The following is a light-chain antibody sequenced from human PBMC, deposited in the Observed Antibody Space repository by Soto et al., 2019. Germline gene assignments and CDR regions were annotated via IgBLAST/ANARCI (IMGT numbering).Light chain of an antibody. CDR2: EVS. V-gene: IGLV2-23*02. Sequence: QSALTQPASVSGSPGQSITISCTGTISDVATYNLVSWFQQHPGKAPKLMIFEVSERPSGVSNRFSGSKSGNAASLTISGLQAEDEADYYCCSYAGGATYVFGTGTKLTVL. CDR1: ISDVATYNL. J-gene: IGLJ1*01. CDR3: CSYAGGATYV.